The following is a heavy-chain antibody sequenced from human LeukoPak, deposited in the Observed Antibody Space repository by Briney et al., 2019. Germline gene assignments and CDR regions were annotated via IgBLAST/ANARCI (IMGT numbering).Heavy chain of an antibody. D-gene: IGHD6-19*01. CDR3: ARQLSGWYDADPY. CDR2: IYSGGST. Sequence: PGGSLRLSCAASGFTVSSNYMSWVRQAPGKGLEWVSVIYSGGSTYYADSVKGRFTISRDNSKNTLYLQMNSLRAEDTAVYYCARQLSGWYDADPYWGQGTLVTVSS. V-gene: IGHV3-66*04. CDR1: GFTVSSNY. J-gene: IGHJ4*02.